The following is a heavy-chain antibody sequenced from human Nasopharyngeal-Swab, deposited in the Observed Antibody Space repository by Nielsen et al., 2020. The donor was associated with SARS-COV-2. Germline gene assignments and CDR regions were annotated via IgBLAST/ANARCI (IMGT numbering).Heavy chain of an antibody. CDR1: GFTFDDYA. CDR2: ISWNSGTT. CDR3: AKDFNVDTAMVTYYYGMDV. V-gene: IGHV3-9*01. Sequence: SLRLSCAASGFTFDDYAMHWVRQAPGKGLEGVSGISWNSGTTGYADSVKGRFTISRDNAKSSLYLQMNSLRAEDTALYYCAKDFNVDTAMVTYYYGMDVWGQGTTVTVSS. J-gene: IGHJ6*02. D-gene: IGHD5-18*01.